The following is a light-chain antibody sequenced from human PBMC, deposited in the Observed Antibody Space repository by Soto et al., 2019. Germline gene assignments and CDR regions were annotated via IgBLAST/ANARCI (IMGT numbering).Light chain of an antibody. V-gene: IGKV1-5*01. CDR1: QSISSW. CDR3: QQYNNWPRGIT. Sequence: DIQMTQSPSTLSASVGDRVTITCRASQSISSWLAWYQQKPGKAPKLLIYDASSLESGVPSRFSGSGSGTEFTLTISSLQSEDFAVYYCQQYNNWPRGITFGQGTRLE. CDR2: DAS. J-gene: IGKJ5*01.